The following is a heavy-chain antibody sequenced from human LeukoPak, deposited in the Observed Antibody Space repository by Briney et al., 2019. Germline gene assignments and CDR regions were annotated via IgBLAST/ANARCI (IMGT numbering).Heavy chain of an antibody. V-gene: IGHV3-23*01. J-gene: IGHJ6*03. D-gene: IGHD2-2*01. CDR1: GFTFSNYA. CDR3: ARGVVPPYYMDV. Sequence: PGGSLRLSCAASGFTFSNYAMNWVRQAPEKRLEWVSAISGSGGSTNYVDSVKGRFTISRDNAKNSLYPQMNSLRAEDTAVYYCARGVVPPYYMDVWGKGTTVTVSS. CDR2: ISGSGGST.